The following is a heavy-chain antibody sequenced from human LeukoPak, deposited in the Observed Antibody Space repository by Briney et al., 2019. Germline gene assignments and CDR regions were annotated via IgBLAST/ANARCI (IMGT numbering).Heavy chain of an antibody. V-gene: IGHV3-7*01. CDR1: GFTFSSYW. Sequence: GGPLRLSCAASGFTFSSYWMSLVRQAPGKGLEWVANIKQDGSEKYYVDSVKGRFTISRDNAKNSLYLQMNSLRAEDTAVYYCAREQYHLLYGRVYWGQGTLVTVSS. J-gene: IGHJ4*02. CDR2: IKQDGSEK. CDR3: AREQYHLLYGRVY. D-gene: IGHD2-2*02.